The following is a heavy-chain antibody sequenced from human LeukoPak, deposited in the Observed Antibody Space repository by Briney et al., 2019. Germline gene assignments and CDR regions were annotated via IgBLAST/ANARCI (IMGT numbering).Heavy chain of an antibody. V-gene: IGHV3-7*01. D-gene: IGHD6-6*01. Sequence: GGSLRLSCAASGFTFNNFWINWVRQAPGKGLEWVANINQGGSEKYYVDSVKGRFTISRDNTKNSLFLQMNSLRAEDTAVYYCARSKGFSSSFRYYFDYWGQGTLVTASS. CDR3: ARSKGFSSSFRYYFDY. CDR2: INQGGSEK. J-gene: IGHJ4*02. CDR1: GFTFNNFW.